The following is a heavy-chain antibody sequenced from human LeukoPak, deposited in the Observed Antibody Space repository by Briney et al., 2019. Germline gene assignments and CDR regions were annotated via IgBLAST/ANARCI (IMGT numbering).Heavy chain of an antibody. CDR1: GFTFSTYA. V-gene: IGHV3-23*01. J-gene: IGHJ5*02. Sequence: GGSLRLSCAPSGFTFSTYAMCWVRQAPGKGLEWVSRISGSGGITNDTDSVKGRVTISRDNSKNTRFLQINRLRAEETAVYYGARCSGYPGGWLGPWGQGGLVTVSS. CDR2: ISGSGGIT. D-gene: IGHD3-22*01. CDR3: ARCSGYPGGWLGP.